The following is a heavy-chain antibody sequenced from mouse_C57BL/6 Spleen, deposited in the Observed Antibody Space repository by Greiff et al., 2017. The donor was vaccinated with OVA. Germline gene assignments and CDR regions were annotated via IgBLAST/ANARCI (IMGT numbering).Heavy chain of an antibody. J-gene: IGHJ2*01. V-gene: IGHV6-3*01. CDR2: IRLKSDNYAT. Sequence: EVKVVESGGGLVQPGGSMKLSCVASGFTFSNYWMNWVRQSPEKGLEWVAQIRLKSDNYATHYAESVKGRFTISRDDSKSSVYLQMNNLRAEDTGIYYCTAGSYFDYWGQGTTLTVSS. CDR3: TAGSYFDY. CDR1: GFTFSNYW.